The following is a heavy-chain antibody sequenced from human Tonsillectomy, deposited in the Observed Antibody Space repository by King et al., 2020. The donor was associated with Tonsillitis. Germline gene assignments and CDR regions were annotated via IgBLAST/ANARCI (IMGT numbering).Heavy chain of an antibody. CDR3: AREPIVGSSPGGEFDY. CDR2: ISYNGNNK. CDR1: GFTFSSYG. Sequence: VQLVESGGGVVQPGRSLRLSCAASGFTFSSYGMHWVRQAPGKGLEGVAFISYNGNNKYYVDSVKGRFTISRDNSKNTLYLQMNRLRAEDTAVYYCAREPIVGSSPGGEFDYWGQGTLVTVSS. V-gene: IGHV3-33*05. J-gene: IGHJ4*02. D-gene: IGHD6-13*01.